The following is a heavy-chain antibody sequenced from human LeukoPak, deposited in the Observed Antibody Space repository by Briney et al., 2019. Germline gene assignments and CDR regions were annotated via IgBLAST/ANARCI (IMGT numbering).Heavy chain of an antibody. V-gene: IGHV1-24*01. J-gene: IGHJ4*02. Sequence: ASVKVSCKVSGYTLTELSMHWVRQAPGKGLEWMGGFDPEDGETIYAQKFQGRVTMTEDTSTDTAYMELSSLRSEDTAVYYCATARVYDFWSGYPYYFDYWGQGTLVTVSS. CDR2: FDPEDGET. D-gene: IGHD3-3*01. CDR1: GYTLTELS. CDR3: ATARVYDFWSGYPYYFDY.